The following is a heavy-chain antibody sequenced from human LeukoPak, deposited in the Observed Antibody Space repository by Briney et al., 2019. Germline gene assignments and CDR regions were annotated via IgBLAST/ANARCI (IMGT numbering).Heavy chain of an antibody. J-gene: IGHJ4*02. CDR3: ARGGYGNYFDY. V-gene: IGHV1-18*01. CDR1: DYTFNIYG. CDR2: ISGHNANT. Sequence: GASVKVSCKASDYTFNIYGISWVRQAPGQGLNWMGWISGHNANTYYAQNLQGRVAMTTDTSTTTVYMELRSLTSDDTAVYYCARGGYGNYFDYWGQGTLVTVSS. D-gene: IGHD5-12*01.